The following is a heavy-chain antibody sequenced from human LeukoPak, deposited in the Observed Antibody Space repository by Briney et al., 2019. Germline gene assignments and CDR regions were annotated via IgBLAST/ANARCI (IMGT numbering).Heavy chain of an antibody. D-gene: IGHD5-24*01. CDR3: ARGQKRWLQSGPFDP. CDR2: INHSGST. Sequence: SETLSLTCAVYGGSFSGYYWSWIRQPPGKGLEWIGEINHSGSTNYNPSPKSRVTISVDTSKNQFSLKLGSVTAADTAVYYCARGQKRWLQSGPFDPWGQGTLVTVSS. V-gene: IGHV4-34*01. CDR1: GGSFSGYY. J-gene: IGHJ5*02.